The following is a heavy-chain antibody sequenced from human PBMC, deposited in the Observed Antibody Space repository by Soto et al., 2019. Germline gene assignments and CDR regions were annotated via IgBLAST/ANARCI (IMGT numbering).Heavy chain of an antibody. V-gene: IGHV4-30-2*01. Sequence: QLQLHESGSGLVKPSQTLSLTCTVSGASITYGGYSWSWIRQTPGKGLEWIVYINHLETTFYNPSFESRLSLSIDRAKNQFSLNLNSMSAADRAVDCCSRGGGSDSFDYCGQGILVTVSS. J-gene: IGHJ4*02. CDR2: INHLETT. CDR1: GASITYGGYS. D-gene: IGHD1-26*01. CDR3: SRGGGSDSFDY.